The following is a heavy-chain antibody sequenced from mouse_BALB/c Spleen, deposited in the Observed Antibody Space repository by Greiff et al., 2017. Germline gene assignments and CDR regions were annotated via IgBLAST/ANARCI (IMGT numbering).Heavy chain of an antibody. V-gene: IGHV2-6-2*01. Sequence: VKLQESGPDLVAPSQSLSITCTVSGFSLTNYGIHWVRQSPGKGLEWLVVIWSDGSTTYNSALKSRLSISKDNSKSQVFLKMNSLQTDDTAMYYCARQGYEGAMDYWGQGTSVTVSS. CDR1: GFSLTNYG. CDR3: ARQGYEGAMDY. J-gene: IGHJ4*01. CDR2: IWSDGST. D-gene: IGHD2-2*01.